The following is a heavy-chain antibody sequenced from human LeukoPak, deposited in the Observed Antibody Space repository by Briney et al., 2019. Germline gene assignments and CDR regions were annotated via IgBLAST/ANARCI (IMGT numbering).Heavy chain of an antibody. D-gene: IGHD3-22*01. V-gene: IGHV4-39*01. CDR2: IYYSGST. J-gene: IGHJ4*02. CDR1: GGSISSSSYY. CDR3: ARIDSRGSLHYFDY. Sequence: MASKTLSLTCTVSGGSISSSSYYWGWIRQPPGKGLEWIGSIYYSGSTYYNPSLKSRVTISVDTSKNQFSLKLSSVTAADTAVYYCARIDSRGSLHYFDYWGQGTLVTMSS.